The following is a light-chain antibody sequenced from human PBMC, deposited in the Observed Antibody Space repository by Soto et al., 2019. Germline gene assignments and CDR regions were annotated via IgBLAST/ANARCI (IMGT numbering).Light chain of an antibody. Sequence: DIQLTQSPSTLSASVGERVTITCRASPRINEWLAWYQKKPAEAPKLLIYDASNLQSGVPSRFSGSGSGTEFTLTISSLQPDDLAAYYCQETTYHTFGQGTKLEIK. CDR3: QETTYHT. CDR1: PRINEW. CDR2: DAS. V-gene: IGKV1-5*01. J-gene: IGKJ2*01.